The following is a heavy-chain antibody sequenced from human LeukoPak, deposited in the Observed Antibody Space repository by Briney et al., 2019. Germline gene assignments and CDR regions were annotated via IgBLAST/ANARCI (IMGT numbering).Heavy chain of an antibody. D-gene: IGHD6-13*01. CDR1: GFMFSRYW. Sequence: GWALRLSCAASGFMFSRYWMSWVRQAPGKGLEWVANIKQDGSEKYYVDSVKGRFTISRDNAKNSLYLQMNSLRAEDTAVYYCARGIAAAGNYFDYWGQGTLVTVSS. CDR2: IKQDGSEK. V-gene: IGHV3-7*01. CDR3: ARGIAAAGNYFDY. J-gene: IGHJ4*02.